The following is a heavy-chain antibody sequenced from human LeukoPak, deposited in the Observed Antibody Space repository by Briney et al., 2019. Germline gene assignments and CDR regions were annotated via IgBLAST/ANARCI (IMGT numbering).Heavy chain of an antibody. V-gene: IGHV4-30-4*01. CDR1: GGSISSGDYY. Sequence: PSETLSLTCTVSGGSISSGDYYWSWIRQPPGKGLEWIGYTYYSGSTYYNPSLKSRVTISVDTSTNQFSLKLTSVTAADTAVYYCARPYYYDSRIDPWGQGTLVTVSS. J-gene: IGHJ5*02. D-gene: IGHD3-22*01. CDR3: ARPYYYDSRIDP. CDR2: TYYSGST.